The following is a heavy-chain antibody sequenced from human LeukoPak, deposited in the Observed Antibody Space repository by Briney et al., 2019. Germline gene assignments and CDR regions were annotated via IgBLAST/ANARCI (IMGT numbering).Heavy chain of an antibody. D-gene: IGHD2-2*01. CDR1: GYIFSDYC. J-gene: IGHJ4*02. V-gene: IGHV5-51*01. CDR3: ARRYCTSTSCFHLDY. CDR2: ICPGDSDA. Sequence: GESLKTSCMASGYIFSDYCIAWVRQMPGKGLEWMGIICPGDSDARYSPSFQGQVTISADKSISTAYLQWSSLKASDTAMYYCARRYCTSTSCFHLDYWGQGTLVTASS.